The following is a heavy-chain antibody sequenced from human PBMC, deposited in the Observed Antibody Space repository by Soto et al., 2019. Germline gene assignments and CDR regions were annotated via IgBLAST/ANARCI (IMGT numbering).Heavy chain of an antibody. CDR3: ARAYLPYYYDSSGPYRGGFDP. CDR1: GGSISSGGYY. CDR2: IYYSGST. Sequence: SETLSLTCTVSGGSISSGGYYWSWIRQHPGKGLEWIGYIYYSGSTYYNPSLKSRVTISVDTSKNQFSLKLSSVTAADTAVYYCARAYLPYYYDSSGPYRGGFDPWGQGTLVTVSS. J-gene: IGHJ5*02. D-gene: IGHD3-22*01. V-gene: IGHV4-31*03.